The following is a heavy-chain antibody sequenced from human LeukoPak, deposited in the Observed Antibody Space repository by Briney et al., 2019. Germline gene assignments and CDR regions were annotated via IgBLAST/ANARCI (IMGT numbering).Heavy chain of an antibody. Sequence: ASVKVSCKASGYTFTGYYMHWVRQAPGQGLEWMGWINPNSGGTNYAQKFQGRVTMTRDTSISTAYMELSRLRADDTAVYYCARGLQYYDSSGCWGQGTLVTVSS. D-gene: IGHD3-22*01. V-gene: IGHV1-2*02. CDR2: INPNSGGT. CDR3: ARGLQYYDSSGC. CDR1: GYTFTGYY. J-gene: IGHJ4*02.